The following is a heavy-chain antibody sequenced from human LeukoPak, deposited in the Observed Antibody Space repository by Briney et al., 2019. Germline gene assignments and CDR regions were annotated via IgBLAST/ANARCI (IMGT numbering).Heavy chain of an antibody. CDR2: IWYDGSNK. Sequence: GGSLRLSCAASGFTFSSYGMHWVRQAPGKGLEWVAVIWYDGSNKYYADSVKGRFTISRDNSKNTLYLQMNSLRAEDTAVYYCARDRSSSSTLIDAFDIWGQGTMVTVSS. CDR1: GFTFSSYG. J-gene: IGHJ3*02. D-gene: IGHD6-6*01. V-gene: IGHV3-33*01. CDR3: ARDRSSSSTLIDAFDI.